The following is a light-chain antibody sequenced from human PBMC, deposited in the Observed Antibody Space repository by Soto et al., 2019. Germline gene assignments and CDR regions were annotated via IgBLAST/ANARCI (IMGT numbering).Light chain of an antibody. Sequence: VLTQPASVSGSPGQSITISCAGTSSDVGGYTYVSWYQQHPGKAPKLLIFGVSDRPSGVSHRFSGSKSGNTASLTISGLQADDEADYHCSSYTSSNTFVFGTGTKVTVL. CDR2: GVS. CDR1: SSDVGGYTY. CDR3: SSYTSSNTFV. V-gene: IGLV2-14*01. J-gene: IGLJ1*01.